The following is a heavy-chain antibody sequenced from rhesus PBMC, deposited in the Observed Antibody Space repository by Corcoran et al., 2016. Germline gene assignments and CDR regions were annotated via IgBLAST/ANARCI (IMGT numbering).Heavy chain of an antibody. CDR2: ISGSSGST. D-gene: IGHD5-24*01. V-gene: IGHV4-57*02. J-gene: IGHJ4*01. Sequence: QLQLQESGPGLVKPSDTLSLTCALSVCSVSSSHWLSWGPQPPGKGLVWIGRISGSSGSTSYNPSLTSRVTISTDTSKNQLSLKVSSVTAADTAVYYCARMGSRPIDYWGQGVLVTVSS. CDR1: VCSVSSSHW. CDR3: ARMGSRPIDY.